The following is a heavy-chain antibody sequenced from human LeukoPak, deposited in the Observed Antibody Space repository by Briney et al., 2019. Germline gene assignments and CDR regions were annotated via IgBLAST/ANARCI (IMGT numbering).Heavy chain of an antibody. CDR1: GGSISSYY. CDR2: ISYSGST. Sequence: PSETLSLTCTVSGGSISSYYWSWIRQPPGKGLEWIGYISYSGSTNYNPSLKSRLTISVDTSKNQFSLKLSSVTAADTAVYYCASLPRRFGDSMGYYYYGMDVWGQGTTVTVSS. J-gene: IGHJ6*02. CDR3: ASLPRRFGDSMGYYYYGMDV. V-gene: IGHV4-59*12. D-gene: IGHD3-10*01.